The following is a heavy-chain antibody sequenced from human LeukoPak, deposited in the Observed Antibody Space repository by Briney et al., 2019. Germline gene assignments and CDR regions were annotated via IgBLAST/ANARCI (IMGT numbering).Heavy chain of an antibody. V-gene: IGHV4-39*07. CDR1: GGSISSSSYY. Sequence: SETLSLTCTVSGGSISSSSYYWGWIRQPPGKGLEWIGSIYYSGSTYYNPSLKSRVTISVDTSKNQFSLKLSSVTAADTAVYYCARGHTVTRADDAFDIWGQGTMVTVSS. D-gene: IGHD4-17*01. CDR2: IYYSGST. CDR3: ARGHTVTRADDAFDI. J-gene: IGHJ3*02.